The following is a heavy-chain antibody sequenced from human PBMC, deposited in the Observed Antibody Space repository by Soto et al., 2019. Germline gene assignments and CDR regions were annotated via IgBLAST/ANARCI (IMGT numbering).Heavy chain of an antibody. CDR1: GGSISSSSYY. J-gene: IGHJ6*03. D-gene: IGHD3-10*01. Sequence: SETLSLTCTVSGGSISSSSYYWGWIRQPPGKGLEWIGSIYYSGSTYSNPSLKSRVTISVDTSKNQFSLKLSSVTAADTAVYYCARHLCGSGSYYPPYYYHYYMDVWGKGTTVTVSS. V-gene: IGHV4-39*01. CDR2: IYYSGST. CDR3: ARHLCGSGSYYPPYYYHYYMDV.